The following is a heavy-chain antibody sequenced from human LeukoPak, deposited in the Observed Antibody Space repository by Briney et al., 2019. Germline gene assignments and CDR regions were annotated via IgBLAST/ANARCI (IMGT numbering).Heavy chain of an antibody. J-gene: IGHJ4*02. CDR3: ARVLVRGVRGVIGY. V-gene: IGHV1-8*01. D-gene: IGHD3-10*01. Sequence: ASVKVSCKASGYTFTSYDINWVRQVTGQGLEWMGWMNPNSGNTGYAQKFQGRVTMTRNTSINTAYMELSSLRSEDTAVYYCARVLVRGVRGVIGYWGQGTLVTVSS. CDR1: GYTFTSYD. CDR2: MNPNSGNT.